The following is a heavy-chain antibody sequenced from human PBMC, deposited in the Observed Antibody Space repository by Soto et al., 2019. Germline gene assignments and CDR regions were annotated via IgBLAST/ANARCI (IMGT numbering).Heavy chain of an antibody. J-gene: IGHJ5*02. CDR1: GFTFSSFD. Sequence: GGSLRLSCAASGFTFSSFDMHWVRQATGKGLEWVSGIGGAGDTYYPDSVKGRFTISRENAKNSLYLQMNSLRAGDTAVYYCVTGRPTHWYSWGQGTLVTVSS. D-gene: IGHD1-20*01. CDR2: IGGAGDT. CDR3: VTGRPTHWYS. V-gene: IGHV3-13*01.